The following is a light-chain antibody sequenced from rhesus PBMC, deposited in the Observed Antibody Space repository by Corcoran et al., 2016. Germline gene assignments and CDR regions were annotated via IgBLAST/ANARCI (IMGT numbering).Light chain of an antibody. CDR3: QQRNSYPRT. CDR1: QGISNY. Sequence: DIQMTQSPSSLSASVGDTVTITCRASQGISNYLAWYQQTPGKAPKPLIYYATNLESGVPSRLRGSGSGTDFTLTISSLQPEDYAVYYCQQRNSYPRTFGQGTKVEIK. J-gene: IGKJ1*01. CDR2: YAT. V-gene: IGKV1S14*01.